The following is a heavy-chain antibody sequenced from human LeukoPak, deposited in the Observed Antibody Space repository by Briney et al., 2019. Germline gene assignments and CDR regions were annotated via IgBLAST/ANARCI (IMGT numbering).Heavy chain of an antibody. Sequence: GASVKVSCKASGYTFTGYYIHWVRQAPGQRLEWVGWINPNGGGTNYAQKFQGRVTMTRDTSISTAYMELSRLTSDDASVYYCARDDGSYLIWGQGTLVTVSP. CDR1: GYTFTGYY. CDR2: INPNGGGT. D-gene: IGHD1-26*01. J-gene: IGHJ4*02. CDR3: ARDDGSYLI. V-gene: IGHV1-2*02.